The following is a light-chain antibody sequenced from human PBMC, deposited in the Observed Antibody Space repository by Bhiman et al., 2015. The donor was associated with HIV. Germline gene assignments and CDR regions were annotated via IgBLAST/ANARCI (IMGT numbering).Light chain of an antibody. CDR3: QVWDTSSDHLWV. V-gene: IGLV3-21*04. CDR2: YSS. Sequence: YVLTQPPSVSVAPGKSASITCGGNNIESKSVHWYQKRPGQAPVLVIKYSSDRPSGIPERFSGSKSGNTATLTISRVEAGDEADYYCQVWDTSSDHLWVFGGGTKLTVL. J-gene: IGLJ3*02. CDR1: NIESKS.